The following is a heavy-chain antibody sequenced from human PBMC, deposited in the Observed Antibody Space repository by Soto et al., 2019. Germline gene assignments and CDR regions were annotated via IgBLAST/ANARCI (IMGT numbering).Heavy chain of an antibody. V-gene: IGHV4-59*08. D-gene: IGHD2-2*01. Sequence: SETLSLTCTVSGGSISSYYWSWIRQPPGKGLEWIGCIYYSGSTIYNPSLKSRVTISVDTTNNQFSLRLSSVTAADTAVYFCARQQYCGSSTCYDSLYYQYMDVWGKGTMVTVSS. CDR3: ARQQYCGSSTCYDSLYYQYMDV. CDR2: IYYSGST. J-gene: IGHJ6*03. CDR1: GGSISSYY.